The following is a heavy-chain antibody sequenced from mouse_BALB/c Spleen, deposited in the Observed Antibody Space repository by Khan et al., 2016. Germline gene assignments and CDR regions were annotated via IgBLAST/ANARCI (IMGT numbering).Heavy chain of an antibody. CDR1: GFSIIAYG. CDR2: IWGDGSK. D-gene: IGHD2-2*01. J-gene: IGHJ4*01. CDR3: ARDGWGYYAMDY. V-gene: IGHV2-6-7*01. Sequence: QVQLKESGPGLVAPSQSLSITCTVSGFSIIAYGVNWVRQPPGKGLEWLGLIWGDGSKDYNSALKSRLNITKDNSKSQVFLKRNSRQTDDTARYYCARDGWGYYAMDYWGQGTSVTVSS.